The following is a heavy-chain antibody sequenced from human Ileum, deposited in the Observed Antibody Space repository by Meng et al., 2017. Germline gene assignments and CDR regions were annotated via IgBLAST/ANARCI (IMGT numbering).Heavy chain of an antibody. CDR2: IHHSGTT. J-gene: IGHJ4*02. Sequence: QVQLQESGPGLVKPSGTLSLTCAVSGGSISSSIWWSWVRQPPEKGLEWIGEIHHSGTTNYSPSLTSRLTISVDKSKNQFSLKLQSVTAADTAVYFCARGVVSGSHYNTYWGQGILVTVSS. CDR3: ARGVVSGSHYNTY. D-gene: IGHD3-10*01. V-gene: IGHV4-4*02. CDR1: GGSISSSIW.